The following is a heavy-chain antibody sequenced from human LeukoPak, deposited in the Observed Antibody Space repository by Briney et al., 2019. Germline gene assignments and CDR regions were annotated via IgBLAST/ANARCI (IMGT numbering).Heavy chain of an antibody. J-gene: IGHJ4*02. CDR1: GFTFGNYA. Sequence: PGGSLVLSCAASGFTFGNYALSWVRQAPGKGLEWLSVISGGSTTTYYADSVKGRFTISRDNSKKTLYLQMNSLRAEDTAVYYCARDRGSSSYWGQGTLVTVSS. V-gene: IGHV3-23*01. CDR3: ARDRGSSSY. D-gene: IGHD6-6*01. CDR2: ISGGSTTT.